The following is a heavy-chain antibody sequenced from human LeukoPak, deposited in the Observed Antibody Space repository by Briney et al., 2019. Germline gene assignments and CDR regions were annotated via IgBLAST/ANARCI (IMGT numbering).Heavy chain of an antibody. Sequence: PSETLSLTCAVSGGSISSSNWWSWVRPPPGKGLEWIGEIYHSGSTNYNPSLKSRVTISVDKSKNQFSLKLSSVTAADTAVYYCARGYSSSSAGYGMDVWGQGTTVTVSS. CDR1: GGSISSSNW. CDR3: ARGYSSSSAGYGMDV. CDR2: IYHSGST. J-gene: IGHJ6*02. D-gene: IGHD6-13*01. V-gene: IGHV4-4*02.